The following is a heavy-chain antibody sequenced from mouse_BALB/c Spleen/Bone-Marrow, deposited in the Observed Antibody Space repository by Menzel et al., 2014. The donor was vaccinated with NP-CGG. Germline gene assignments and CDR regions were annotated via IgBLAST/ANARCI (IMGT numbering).Heavy chain of an antibody. D-gene: IGHD4-1*01. Sequence: EVKLVESGGGLVQPGGSRKLSCAASGFTFSSFGMHWVRQAPEKGLEWVAYISSGSSPIFYADTVKGRFTTSRDNPKNTLFLQMTSLRSEDTAIYYCTRGGNWEDFDYWGQGTTLTVSS. CDR3: TRGGNWEDFDY. V-gene: IGHV5-17*02. J-gene: IGHJ2*01. CDR1: GFTFSSFG. CDR2: ISSGSSPI.